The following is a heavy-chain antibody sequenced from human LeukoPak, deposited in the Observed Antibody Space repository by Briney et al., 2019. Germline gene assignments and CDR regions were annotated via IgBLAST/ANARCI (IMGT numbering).Heavy chain of an antibody. CDR3: ARGLYYDSSGYYGDY. CDR2: INPNSGGT. V-gene: IGHV1-2*06. CDR1: GYTFTGYY. D-gene: IGHD3-22*01. Sequence: GASVKVSCKASGYTFTGYYMHWVRRAPGQGLEWMGRINPNSGGTNYAQKFQGRVTMTRDTSISTAYMELSRLRSDDTAVYYCARGLYYDSSGYYGDYWGQGTLVTVSS. J-gene: IGHJ4*02.